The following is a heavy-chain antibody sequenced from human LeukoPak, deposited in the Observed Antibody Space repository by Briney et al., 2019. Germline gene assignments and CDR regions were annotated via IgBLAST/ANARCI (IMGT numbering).Heavy chain of an antibody. D-gene: IGHD3-9*01. CDR2: IKEDGSEK. Sequence: GGSLRLSCVVSGFTFSSHWMSWVRQAPWKGLEWVANIKEDGSEKYYVDSVKGRFTISRDNAKKSLYLQMDSLRAEDTAVYYCATHGYSELRYFDWSTNEWGQGTLVTVSS. CDR1: GFTFSSHW. CDR3: ATHGYSELRYFDWSTNE. J-gene: IGHJ4*02. V-gene: IGHV3-7*01.